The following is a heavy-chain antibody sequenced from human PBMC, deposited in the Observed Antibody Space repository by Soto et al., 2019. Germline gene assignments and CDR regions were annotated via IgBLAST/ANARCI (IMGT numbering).Heavy chain of an antibody. Sequence: SETLSLTCTVSGGSISSYYWSWIRQPPGKGLEWIGYIYYSGSTNYNPSLKSRVTISVDTSKNQFSLKLSSVTAADTAVYYCASSLYSNYYYYYMDVWGKGTTVTVSS. CDR3: ASSLYSNYYYYYMDV. J-gene: IGHJ6*03. V-gene: IGHV4-59*08. D-gene: IGHD4-4*01. CDR2: IYYSGST. CDR1: GGSISSYY.